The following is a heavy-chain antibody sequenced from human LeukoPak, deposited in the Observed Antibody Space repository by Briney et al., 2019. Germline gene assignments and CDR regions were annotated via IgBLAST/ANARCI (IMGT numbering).Heavy chain of an antibody. V-gene: IGHV4-59*01. Sequence: PSETLSLTCTVSGGSISSYYWSWIRQPPGKGLEWFGYIYYSGSTNYNPSLKSRVTISVDTSKNQFSLKLSSVTAADTAVYYCASGGYYGTGNDFRFDPWGQGTLVTVSS. D-gene: IGHD3-10*01. CDR2: IYYSGST. CDR1: GGSISSYY. CDR3: ASGGYYGTGNDFRFDP. J-gene: IGHJ5*02.